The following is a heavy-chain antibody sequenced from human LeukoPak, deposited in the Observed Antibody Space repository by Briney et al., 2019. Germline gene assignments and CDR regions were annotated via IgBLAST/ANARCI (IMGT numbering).Heavy chain of an antibody. J-gene: IGHJ4*02. CDR3: ANVGRMYYYVSSGYNDY. CDR1: AYTFISYG. D-gene: IGHD3-22*01. V-gene: IGHV1-18*01. Sequence: ASVKVSCKASAYTFISYGISWVRQAPGQGLEWMGWISVYNGNTKYAQKLQGRVTMTTDTSTSTGYTELRSLISDVTAVYYCANVGRMYYYVSSGYNDYWGQGTLVTVSS. CDR2: ISVYNGNT.